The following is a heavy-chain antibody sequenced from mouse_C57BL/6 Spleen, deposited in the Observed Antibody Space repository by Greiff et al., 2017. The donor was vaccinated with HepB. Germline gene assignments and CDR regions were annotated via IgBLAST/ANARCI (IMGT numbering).Heavy chain of an antibody. V-gene: IGHV14-1*01. Sequence: VQLQQSGAELVRPGASVKLSCTASGFNIKDYYMHWVKQRPEQGLEWIGRIDPEDGDTEYAPKFQGKATMTADTSSNPAYLQLSSLTSEDTAVYYCTTAQATPFAYWGQGTLVTVSA. CDR1: GFNIKDYY. CDR2: IDPEDGDT. D-gene: IGHD3-2*02. J-gene: IGHJ3*01. CDR3: TTAQATPFAY.